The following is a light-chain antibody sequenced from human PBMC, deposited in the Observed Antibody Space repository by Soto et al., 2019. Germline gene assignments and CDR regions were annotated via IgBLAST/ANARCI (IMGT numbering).Light chain of an antibody. V-gene: IGKV3-15*01. CDR3: QQYNNWPFT. CDR1: QSVSSN. J-gene: IGKJ3*01. Sequence: EIVMTQSPATLSVSPGERATLSCRASQSVSSNLAWYQQKPGQAPRLLIYGASTRATGIPARFSGSGSGTEFTLTISRLQSEDFGVYYCQQYNNWPFTFGPGTKVDIK. CDR2: GAS.